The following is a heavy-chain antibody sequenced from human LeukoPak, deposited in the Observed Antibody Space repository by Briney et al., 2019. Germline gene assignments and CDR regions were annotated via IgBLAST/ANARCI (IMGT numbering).Heavy chain of an antibody. J-gene: IGHJ6*03. Sequence: SETLSLTCTVSGGSISSHYWTWIRQSPVKGLEWIGDISNSGSTSYIPSLKSRVTISIDTSKNQFSLKLSSVTAADTAVYYCGRGSLVSYFSYYYMDVWGKGTTVTVSS. CDR1: GGSISSHY. V-gene: IGHV4-59*11. CDR2: ISNSGST. CDR3: GRGSLVSYFSYYYMDV. D-gene: IGHD2/OR15-2a*01.